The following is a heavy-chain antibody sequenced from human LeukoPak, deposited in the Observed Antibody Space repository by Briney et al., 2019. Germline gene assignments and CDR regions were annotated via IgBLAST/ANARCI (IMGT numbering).Heavy chain of an antibody. CDR1: GGSISSYY. J-gene: IGHJ6*03. D-gene: IGHD2-2*01. CDR2: INHSGST. Sequence: KPSETLSLTCTVSGGSISSYYWSWIRQPPGKGLEWIGEINHSGSTNYNPSLKSRVTISVDTSKNQFSLKLSSVTAADTAVYYCARALRGYCSSTSCSEPYYYYYYMDVWGKGTTVTVSS. V-gene: IGHV4-34*01. CDR3: ARALRGYCSSTSCSEPYYYYYYMDV.